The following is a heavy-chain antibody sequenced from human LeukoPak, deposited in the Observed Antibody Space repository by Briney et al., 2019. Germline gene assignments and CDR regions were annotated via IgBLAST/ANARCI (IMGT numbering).Heavy chain of an antibody. CDR1: GLTFDKYG. Sequence: GGSVRLLCAVSGLTFDKYGMHWVPQAPGKGLEWVSGIRWYSGRIGYADAVKGRFSTYRDNAKNSLYVQMHSLRREDTAVFFCAKDDAAGSFRNWFGLWPRGTRDTVPS. D-gene: IGHD3-16*02. CDR2: IRWYSGRI. CDR3: AKDDAAGSFRNWFGL. V-gene: IGHV3-9*01. J-gene: IGHJ5*02.